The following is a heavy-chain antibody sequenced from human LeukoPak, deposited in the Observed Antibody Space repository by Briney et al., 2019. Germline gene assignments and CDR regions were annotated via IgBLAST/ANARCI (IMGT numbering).Heavy chain of an antibody. Sequence: ASVKVSCKASGYTFTSYDINWVGQATGQGLEWMGWMNPNSGNTGYAQKFQGRVTMTRNTSISTAYMELSSLRSEDTAVYYCARKGYCSSTSCFSIYYYGMDVWGQGTTVTVSS. V-gene: IGHV1-8*01. CDR3: ARKGYCSSTSCFSIYYYGMDV. CDR1: GYTFTSYD. J-gene: IGHJ6*02. D-gene: IGHD2-2*01. CDR2: MNPNSGNT.